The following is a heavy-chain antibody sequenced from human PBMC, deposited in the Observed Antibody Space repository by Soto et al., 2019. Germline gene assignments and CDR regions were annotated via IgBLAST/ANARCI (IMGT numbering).Heavy chain of an antibody. CDR3: ASGSSWYPVEYYFDY. V-gene: IGHV1-18*04. D-gene: IGHD6-13*01. CDR1: GYTFTSYV. J-gene: IGHJ4*02. Sequence: ASVKVSCKASGYTFTSYVISWVRQAPGQGLEWMGWISAYSGNTKYAQKLQGRVTMTTDTSTSTAYMELRSLRSHDTAVYYCASGSSWYPVEYYFDYWGQGTLVTVSS. CDR2: ISAYSGNT.